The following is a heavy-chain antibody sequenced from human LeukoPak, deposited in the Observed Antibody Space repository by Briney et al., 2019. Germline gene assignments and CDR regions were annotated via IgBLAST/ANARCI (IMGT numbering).Heavy chain of an antibody. CDR3: ASGNYLFFDY. D-gene: IGHD4-11*01. CDR1: GFTFSSYA. V-gene: IGHV3-30*04. CDR2: ISYDGSNK. Sequence: QTGGSLRLSCAASGFTFSSYAMSWVRQAPGKGLEWVAVISYDGSNKYYADSVKGRFTISRDNSKNTLYLQMNSLRAEDTAVYYCASGNYLFFDYWGQGTLVTVSS. J-gene: IGHJ4*02.